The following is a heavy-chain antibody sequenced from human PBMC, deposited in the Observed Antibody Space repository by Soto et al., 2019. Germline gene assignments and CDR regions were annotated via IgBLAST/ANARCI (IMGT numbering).Heavy chain of an antibody. CDR3: SHRSRGYAYYFDQ. Sequence: QITLKESGPTLVKPTQTLTLTCSFSGFSLSTRGVGVGWIRQPPGKALEWLALIFWDDDKWYSPSLRSRLTXPXDXXKNQVVLTVANMDPVDTATYYCSHRSRGYAYYFDQWGQGTLVTVSS. CDR1: GFSLSTRGVG. D-gene: IGHD5-12*01. V-gene: IGHV2-5*02. J-gene: IGHJ4*02. CDR2: IFWDDDK.